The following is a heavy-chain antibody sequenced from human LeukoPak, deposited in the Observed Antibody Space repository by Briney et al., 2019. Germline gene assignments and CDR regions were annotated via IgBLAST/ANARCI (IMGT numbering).Heavy chain of an antibody. V-gene: IGHV4-59*01. J-gene: IGHJ6*03. D-gene: IGHD6-19*01. CDR1: GGSISSYY. CDR2: IYYSGST. CDR3: ARYSSGWPENYYYYYMDA. Sequence: SETLSLTCTVSGGSISSYYWSWIRQPPGKGLEWIGYIYYSGSTNYNPSLKSRVTISVDTSKNQFSLKLSSVTAADTAVYYCARYSSGWPENYYYYYMDAWGKGTTVTVSS.